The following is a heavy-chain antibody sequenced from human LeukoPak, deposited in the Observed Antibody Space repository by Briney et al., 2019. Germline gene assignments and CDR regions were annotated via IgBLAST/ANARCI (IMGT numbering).Heavy chain of an antibody. CDR1: GGSISSYY. D-gene: IGHD2-8*01. CDR2: IYYSGST. V-gene: IGHV4-59*08. J-gene: IGHJ4*02. Sequence: SSETLSLTCTVSGGSISSYYWSWIRQPPGKGLEWIGYIYYSGSTNYNPSLKSRVTISVDTSKNQFSLKLSSVTAADTAVYYCARLYCTNGVCYTKAYHFDYWGQGTLVTVSS. CDR3: ARLYCTNGVCYTKAYHFDY.